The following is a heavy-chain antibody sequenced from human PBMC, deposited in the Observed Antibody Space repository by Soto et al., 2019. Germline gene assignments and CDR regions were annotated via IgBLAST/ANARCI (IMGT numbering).Heavy chain of an antibody. D-gene: IGHD6-13*01. J-gene: IGHJ4*02. Sequence: QLQLRESGPGLVKPSETLTLTCTVSGGSISNSNYYWDWIRQPPGKGLEWIGSGFYSGSTYYNPSLKSRLTISLDMSKNQFSLKLSSVTAADTAEYYCARRGGTTWYAHIDYWGQGTLVTVSA. CDR1: GGSISNSNYY. CDR3: ARRGGTTWYAHIDY. CDR2: GFYSGST. V-gene: IGHV4-39*01.